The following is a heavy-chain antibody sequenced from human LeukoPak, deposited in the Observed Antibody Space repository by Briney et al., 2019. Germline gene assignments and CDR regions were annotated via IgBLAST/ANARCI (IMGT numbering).Heavy chain of an antibody. V-gene: IGHV3-30*18. CDR3: AKASLTGFLDY. CDR2: ISYDGSNK. Sequence: GGSLRLSCAASGFTFSSYGMHWVRQAPGKGLEWVAVISYDGSNKYYADSVKGRFTISRDNSKNTLYLRMNSLRAEDTAVYYCAKASLTGFLDYWGQGTLVTVSS. D-gene: IGHD1-14*01. CDR1: GFTFSSYG. J-gene: IGHJ4*02.